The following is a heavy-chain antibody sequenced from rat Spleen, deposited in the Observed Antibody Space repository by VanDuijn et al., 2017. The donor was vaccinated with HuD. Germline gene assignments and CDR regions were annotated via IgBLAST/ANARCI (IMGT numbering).Heavy chain of an antibody. Sequence: EVQLVESGGGAVQPGRSMKLSCAASGLSFSNYDMAWVRQAPKKGLEWVASISYEGSSTSYGDSVKGRFTISRDNAKSTLYLQMNSLRSEDTATYYCARHYDYSNWFAYWGQGTLVTVSS. CDR2: ISYEGSST. V-gene: IGHV5-22*01. CDR1: GLSFSNYD. J-gene: IGHJ3*01. CDR3: ARHYDYSNWFAY. D-gene: IGHD1-5*01.